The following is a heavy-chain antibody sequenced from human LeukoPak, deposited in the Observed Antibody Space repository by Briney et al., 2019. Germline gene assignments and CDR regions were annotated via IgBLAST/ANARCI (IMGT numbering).Heavy chain of an antibody. CDR2: ISGSGSRA. J-gene: IGHJ4*02. V-gene: IGHV3-23*01. CDR3: AKGDPIEDMVW. D-gene: IGHD2-15*01. CDR1: GFNFSSYD. Sequence: GGSLRLSCAAAGFNFSSYDMSWVRQAPGKGLEWVSAISGSGSRAYYPDCVKGRFTIPRDNSKKTLYLQMNNLRAEDTAVYYCAKGDPIEDMVWWGQGTLVTVSS.